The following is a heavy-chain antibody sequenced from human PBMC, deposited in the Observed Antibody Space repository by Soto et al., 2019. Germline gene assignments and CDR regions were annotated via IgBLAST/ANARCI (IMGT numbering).Heavy chain of an antibody. D-gene: IGHD4-17*01. V-gene: IGHV1-18*01. CDR1: GYTFTSYG. Sequence: QVKLVQSGAEVKKPGASVKVSCKASGYTFTSYGISWVRQAPGQGLEWMGWISAYNGNTNYAQKIQGRVTMTTDTSTSTAYMELSSLISDDTAVYYFATDPGYGDYEFDYLCQGTLVTVSS. CDR3: ATDPGYGDYEFDY. J-gene: IGHJ4*02. CDR2: ISAYNGNT.